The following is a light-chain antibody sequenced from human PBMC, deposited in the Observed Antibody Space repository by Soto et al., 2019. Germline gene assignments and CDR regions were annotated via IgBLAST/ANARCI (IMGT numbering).Light chain of an antibody. CDR1: QGIGTW. Sequence: DIQMTQSPSSVSASVGDRVIITCRASQGIGTWLAWYQQKPGKAPDLLIYDVSTLQSGVPSRFSGSGSGTDFTLTISSLQPEDFATYYCQQSFSPPQTFGQGTRVEV. CDR3: QQSFSPPQT. V-gene: IGKV1-12*01. J-gene: IGKJ1*01. CDR2: DVS.